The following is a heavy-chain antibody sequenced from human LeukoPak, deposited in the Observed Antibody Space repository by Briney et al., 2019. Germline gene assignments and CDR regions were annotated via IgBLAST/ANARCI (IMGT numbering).Heavy chain of an antibody. CDR1: GFTFSTYA. Sequence: GGSLRLSCAASGFTFSTYAMIWVRQAPGKGLDWVSGISGSGGSTYYADSVKGRFTISRDNSKNTLYLQMNSLRAEDTAVYYCATIRYSSGWAPYDYWGQGTLVTVSS. CDR2: ISGSGGST. CDR3: ATIRYSSGWAPYDY. J-gene: IGHJ4*02. D-gene: IGHD6-19*01. V-gene: IGHV3-23*01.